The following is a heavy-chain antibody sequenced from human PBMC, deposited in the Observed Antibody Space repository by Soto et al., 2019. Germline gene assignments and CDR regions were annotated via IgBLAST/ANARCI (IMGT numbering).Heavy chain of an antibody. CDR1: GDSVSSNSAA. J-gene: IGHJ5*02. D-gene: IGHD1-1*01. V-gene: IGHV6-1*01. CDR2: TYYRSKWYN. Sequence: SQTLSLTCAISGDSVSSNSAAWNWIRQSPSRGLEWLGRTYYRSKWYNDYAVSVKSRITINPDTSKNQFSLQLNSVTPEDTAVYYCARASRPTKLERAVNWFDPWGQGTLVTVSS. CDR3: ARASRPTKLERAVNWFDP.